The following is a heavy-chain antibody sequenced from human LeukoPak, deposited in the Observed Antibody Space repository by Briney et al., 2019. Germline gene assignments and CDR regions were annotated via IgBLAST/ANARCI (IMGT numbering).Heavy chain of an antibody. CDR3: AREVVTAIIT. Sequence: PSETLSLTCEVYGDSFSGYFWTWIRQPPGKGLEWIGEINHSGSTNYNPSLKSWVSISVDSSKNQFSLKLSSVTAADTAVYYCAREVVTAIITWGQGTLVTVSS. J-gene: IGHJ5*02. CDR2: INHSGST. CDR1: GDSFSGYF. V-gene: IGHV4-34*01. D-gene: IGHD2-21*02.